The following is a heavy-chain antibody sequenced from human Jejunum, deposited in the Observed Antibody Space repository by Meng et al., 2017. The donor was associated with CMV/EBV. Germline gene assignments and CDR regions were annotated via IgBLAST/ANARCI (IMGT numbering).Heavy chain of an antibody. D-gene: IGHD6-19*01. CDR2: INADTGNT. J-gene: IGHJ4*02. V-gene: IGHV1-3*01. CDR3: AREGAVAGLDLDY. Sequence: QVQLVQSGAEVKKPGASVRVSGQASGYTFMNFVMHWVRQAPGQRLEWMGWINADTGNTRYSQNVQGRLNFTRDTPASTTHMELSSLRSEDTAVYYCAREGAVAGLDLDYWGQGTLVTVSS. CDR1: GYTFMNFV.